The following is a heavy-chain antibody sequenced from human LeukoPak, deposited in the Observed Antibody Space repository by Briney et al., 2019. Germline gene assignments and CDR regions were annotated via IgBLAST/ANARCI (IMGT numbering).Heavy chain of an antibody. CDR1: GFTFRTYA. Sequence: GGSLRLSCATSGFTFRTYAMSWVRQAPGKGLEWVANIKQDGSEKYYVDSVKGRFTISRDNAKNSLYLQMNSLRPEDTAVYYCARDKLPAPWDGMDVWGQGTTVTVSS. D-gene: IGHD1-1*01. J-gene: IGHJ6*02. V-gene: IGHV3-7*03. CDR2: IKQDGSEK. CDR3: ARDKLPAPWDGMDV.